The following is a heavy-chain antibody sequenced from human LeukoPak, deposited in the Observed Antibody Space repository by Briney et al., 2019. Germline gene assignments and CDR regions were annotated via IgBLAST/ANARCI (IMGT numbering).Heavy chain of an antibody. V-gene: IGHV1-69*13. J-gene: IGHJ5*02. CDR1: GGTFSSYA. D-gene: IGHD2-2*01. CDR2: IIPIFGTA. Sequence: SVKVSCKASGGTFSSYAISWVRQAPGQGLEWMRGIIPIFGTANYAQKFQGRVTITADESTSTAYMELSSLRSEDTAVYYCGIRVVPAAPFDPWGQGTLVTVSS. CDR3: GIRVVPAAPFDP.